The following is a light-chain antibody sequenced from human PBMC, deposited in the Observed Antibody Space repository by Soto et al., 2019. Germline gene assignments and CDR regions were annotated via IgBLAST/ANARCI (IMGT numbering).Light chain of an antibody. CDR2: KAS. V-gene: IGKV1-5*03. CDR1: QSISSW. J-gene: IGKJ1*01. CDR3: QQFNNYPWT. Sequence: DIQMTQSPSTLSASVGDRVTITCRASQSISSWLAWYQQKPGKAPKLLIYKASSLESGVPSRFSGSGSGTEFTLTISSLQPDEFATYNCQQFNNYPWTFGQGTREEIK.